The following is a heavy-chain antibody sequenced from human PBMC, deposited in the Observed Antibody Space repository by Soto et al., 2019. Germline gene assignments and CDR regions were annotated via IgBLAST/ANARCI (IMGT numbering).Heavy chain of an antibody. V-gene: IGHV4-59*08. D-gene: IGHD3-10*01. CDR2: IYSSGST. J-gene: IGHJ4*02. CDR1: GGSISSYY. CDR3: ARRASYGDY. Sequence: SETLSLTCTVSGGSISSYYWSWIRQPPGKGLEWIGYIYSSGSTNYNPSLKSRVTISVDTSKNQFSLKLSSVTAADTAMYYCARRASYGDYWGQGTLVTVSS.